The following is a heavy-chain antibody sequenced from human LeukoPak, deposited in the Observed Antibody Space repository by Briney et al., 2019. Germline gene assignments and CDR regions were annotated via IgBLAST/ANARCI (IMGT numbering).Heavy chain of an antibody. J-gene: IGHJ3*02. CDR2: INPNSGGT. CDR1: GYTFTGYY. D-gene: IGHD3-22*01. V-gene: IGHV1-2*06. Sequence: ASVKVSCKASGYTFTGYYMHWVRQAPGQGLEWMGRINPNSGGTNYAQKFQGRVTMTRDTSNSTAYMELSRLRSDDTAVYYCVLSYYYDSSGYVFDIWGQGTMVTVSS. CDR3: VLSYYYDSSGYVFDI.